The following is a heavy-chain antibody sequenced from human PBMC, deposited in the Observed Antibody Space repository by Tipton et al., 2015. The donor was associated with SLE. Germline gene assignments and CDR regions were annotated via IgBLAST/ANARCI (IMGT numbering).Heavy chain of an antibody. Sequence: TLSLTCAVYGGPFSGYYWSWIRQPPGKGLEWIGEINHSGSTNYNPSLKSRVTISVDTSKNQFSLKLSSVTAADTAVYYCARAPWTMNPGAYFDYRGQGTLVTVSS. CDR1: GGPFSGYY. CDR2: INHSGST. V-gene: IGHV4-34*01. J-gene: IGHJ4*02. CDR3: ARAPWTMNPGAYFDY. D-gene: IGHD3-22*01.